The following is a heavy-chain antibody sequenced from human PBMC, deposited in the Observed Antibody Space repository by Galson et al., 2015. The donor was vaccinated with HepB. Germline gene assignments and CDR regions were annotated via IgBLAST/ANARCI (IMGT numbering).Heavy chain of an antibody. CDR3: ARDLASGDSGGWFDP. Sequence: SVKVSCKAFGYTFTTYGVSWVRQAPGQGLVWMGWTSAYNGDTNYAQKFQGRVTMATDTSTTTVYMELRNLTSDDTAVYYCARDLASGDSGGWFDPWGQGTLVSVSS. J-gene: IGHJ5*02. D-gene: IGHD2-15*01. CDR1: GYTFTTYG. CDR2: TSAYNGDT. V-gene: IGHV1-18*01.